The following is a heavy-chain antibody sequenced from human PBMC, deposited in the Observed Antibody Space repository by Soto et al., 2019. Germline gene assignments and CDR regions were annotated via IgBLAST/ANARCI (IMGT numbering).Heavy chain of an antibody. V-gene: IGHV4-59*01. CDR3: ARESTIFGVAEEYYYMDV. Sequence: QVPLQESGPGLVKPSETLSLTCTVSGGSISSYYWSWIRQPPGKGLEWIGYIYYSGSTNYNPSLKSRVTISVDTSKNQFSLKLSSVTAADTAVYYCARESTIFGVAEEYYYMDVWGKGTTVTVSS. CDR2: IYYSGST. CDR1: GGSISSYY. D-gene: IGHD3-3*01. J-gene: IGHJ6*03.